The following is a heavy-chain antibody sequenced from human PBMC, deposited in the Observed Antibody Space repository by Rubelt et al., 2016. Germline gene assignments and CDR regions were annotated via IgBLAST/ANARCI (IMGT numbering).Heavy chain of an antibody. Sequence: QVQLQQWGAGLLKPSETLSLTCAVYGGSFSGYYWSWIRQPPGKGLEWIGEINHSGSTNYNPSLKSRFTISVDTSKSQFSLKLSSVTAADTAVYYWARGLMVYANTRYYGMDVWGQGTTVTVSS. CDR2: INHSGST. V-gene: IGHV4-34*01. CDR3: ARGLMVYANTRYYGMDV. J-gene: IGHJ6*02. D-gene: IGHD2-8*01. CDR1: GGSFSGYY.